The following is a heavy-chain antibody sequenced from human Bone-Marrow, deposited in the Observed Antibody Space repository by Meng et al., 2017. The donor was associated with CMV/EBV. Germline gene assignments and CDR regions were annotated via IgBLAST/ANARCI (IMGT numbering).Heavy chain of an antibody. V-gene: IGHV1-2*02. D-gene: IGHD2-15*01. CDR1: GYTFTGYY. J-gene: IGHJ4*02. Sequence: QGQLVESGAEVKEAGASAKVSCKASGYTFTGYYMHWVRQAPGQGLEWMGWINPNSGGTNYAQKFQGRVTMTRDTSISTAYMELSRLRSDDTAVYYCARDLGGYCSGGSCLWGQGTLVTVSS. CDR3: ARDLGGYCSGGSCL. CDR2: INPNSGGT.